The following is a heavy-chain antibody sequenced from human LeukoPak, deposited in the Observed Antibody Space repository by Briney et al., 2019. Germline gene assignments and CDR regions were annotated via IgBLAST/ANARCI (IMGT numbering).Heavy chain of an antibody. J-gene: IGHJ4*02. Sequence: ASVKVSCKASGYTFTSYDIDWVRQATGQGLEWMGWMNPHSGNTGYAEKFQGRVTMTRNTSITTAYMELSSLTSEDTAVYYCARGPHTSGWPQQYYWGQGTLVTVSS. D-gene: IGHD6-19*01. CDR2: MNPHSGNT. CDR1: GYTFTSYD. CDR3: ARGPHTSGWPQQYY. V-gene: IGHV1-8*01.